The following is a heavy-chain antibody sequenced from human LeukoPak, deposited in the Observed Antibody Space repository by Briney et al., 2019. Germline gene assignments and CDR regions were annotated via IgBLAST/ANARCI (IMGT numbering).Heavy chain of an antibody. CDR1: GYTFTVYY. CDR3: ARAGDSGTLA. J-gene: IGHJ5*02. V-gene: IGHV1-2*02. Sequence: ASVKVSCTASGYTFTVYYMPWVRQAPGQGLGRMGLINPNSGGTNYSQDFHGRVTMTRDTSISTAYMELSRLRSDDTAVYYCARAGDSGTLAWGQGTLVTVSS. CDR2: INPNSGGT. D-gene: IGHD1-26*01.